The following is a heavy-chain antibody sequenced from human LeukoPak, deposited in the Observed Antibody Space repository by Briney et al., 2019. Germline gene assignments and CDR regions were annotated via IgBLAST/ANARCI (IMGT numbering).Heavy chain of an antibody. CDR2: VSYSGTT. J-gene: IGHJ2*01. CDR1: VGSINSNTYY. V-gene: IGHV4-39*02. CDR3: ARDNLGHFDL. D-gene: IGHD7-27*01. Sequence: SETLSLICTVSVGSINSNTYYWGWIRQPPGKGLEWIGSVSYSGTTYYNPSLKSRVTLSVDTSKNQFSLRLSSVTAADTAVFYCARDNLGHFDLWGRGTLVTVSS.